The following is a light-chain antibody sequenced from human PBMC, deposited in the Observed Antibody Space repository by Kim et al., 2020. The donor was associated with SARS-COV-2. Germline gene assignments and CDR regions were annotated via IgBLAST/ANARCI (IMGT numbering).Light chain of an antibody. Sequence: QSALTQPPSASGSPGQSVTISCTGTSSDIGGYNYVSWYQHHPGKAPKLMIYEVTKRPSGVPDRFSASKSGNLASLTVSGLQAEDEADYYCCSYAGTHAYVFGSGTKVTVL. CDR2: EVT. V-gene: IGLV2-8*01. J-gene: IGLJ1*01. CDR3: CSYAGTHAYV. CDR1: SSDIGGYNY.